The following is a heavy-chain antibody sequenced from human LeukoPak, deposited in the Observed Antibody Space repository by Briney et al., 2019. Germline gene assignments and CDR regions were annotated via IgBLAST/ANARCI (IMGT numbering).Heavy chain of an antibody. J-gene: IGHJ4*02. CDR1: GFTFSSYG. CDR3: ARVAGTTVAVDY. D-gene: IGHD1-7*01. Sequence: PGGSLRLSCAASGFTFSSYGMHWVRQAPGKRLEWVAVISYDGSNKYYADSVKGRFTISRDNSKNTLYLQMNSLRAEDTAVYYCARVAGTTVAVDYWGQGTLVTVSS. V-gene: IGHV3-30*03. CDR2: ISYDGSNK.